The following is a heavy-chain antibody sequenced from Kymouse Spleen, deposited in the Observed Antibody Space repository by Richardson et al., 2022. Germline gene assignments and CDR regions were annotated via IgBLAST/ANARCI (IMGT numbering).Heavy chain of an antibody. CDR3: AKRSSYSSFYYYYGMDV. J-gene: IGHJ6*02. D-gene: IGHD6-6*01. V-gene: IGHV3-23*04. Sequence: EVQLVESGGGLVQPGGSLRLSCAASGFTFSSYAMSWVRQAPGKGLEWVSAISGSGGSTYYADSVKGRFTISRDNSKNTLYLQMNSLRAEDTAVYYCAKRSSYSSFYYYYGMDVWGQGTTVTVSS. CDR2: ISGSGGST. CDR1: GFTFSSYA.